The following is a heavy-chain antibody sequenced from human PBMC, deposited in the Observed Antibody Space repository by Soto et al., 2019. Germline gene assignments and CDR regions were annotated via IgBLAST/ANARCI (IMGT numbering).Heavy chain of an antibody. J-gene: IGHJ5*02. CDR1: GYFFNDYH. CDR2: INPKNGDT. V-gene: IGHV1-2*02. D-gene: IGHD2-2*01. Sequence: ASVKVSCKTSGYFFNDYHMHWVRKAPGQGLEWMGWINPKNGDTNYAQKFQDRVTMTRDTSISTVYIEVSRLTSDDTAVYYCAGEAGGSNIAPVLLPPWGQETLVPVSS. CDR3: AGEAGGSNIAPVLLPP.